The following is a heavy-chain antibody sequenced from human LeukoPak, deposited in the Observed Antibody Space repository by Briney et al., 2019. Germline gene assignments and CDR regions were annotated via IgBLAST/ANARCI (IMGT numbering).Heavy chain of an antibody. Sequence: SETLSLTCAVSGGSISSSNWWSWVRQPPGKGLEWIGEIYHSGSTNYNPSLKSRVTISVDTSKNQFSLRLSSVTAADTAVYYCARLRGGWYYSDYWGQGTLVTVSS. CDR1: GGSISSSNW. V-gene: IGHV4-4*02. D-gene: IGHD6-19*01. J-gene: IGHJ4*02. CDR3: ARLRGGWYYSDY. CDR2: IYHSGST.